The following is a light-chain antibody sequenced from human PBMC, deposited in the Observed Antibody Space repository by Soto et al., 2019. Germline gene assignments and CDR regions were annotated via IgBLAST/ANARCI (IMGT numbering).Light chain of an antibody. J-gene: IGKJ4*01. CDR1: QGLGVW. V-gene: IGKV1-12*01. CDR3: QQAYSFPLT. Sequence: DIQMTQSPSSVSASVGDRVTITCRASQGLGVWLGWYQQKPGKAPQLLIFGASGLQTGVPARFSGSGSGTDFTLTISSLQPEDFATYYCQQAYSFPLTFGGGKKVEIK. CDR2: GAS.